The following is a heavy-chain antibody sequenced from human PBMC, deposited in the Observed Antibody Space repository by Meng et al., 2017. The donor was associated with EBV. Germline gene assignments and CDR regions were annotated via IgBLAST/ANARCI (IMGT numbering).Heavy chain of an antibody. CDR3: VRGPPVGVPGPGDY. J-gene: IGHJ4*02. CDR1: GYAFTSYI. CDR2: INVGVGYT. D-gene: IGHD2-21*01. V-gene: IGHV1-3*01. Sequence: QVQLVQSGAEVKNPGASVKVSCKASGYAFTSYILPWVRQAPGQRLEGMGWINVGVGYTKYSQKFQGRVTISSDTSATTGYMELSSLRSEDTAVYYCVRGPPVGVPGPGDYWGQGTLVTVSS.